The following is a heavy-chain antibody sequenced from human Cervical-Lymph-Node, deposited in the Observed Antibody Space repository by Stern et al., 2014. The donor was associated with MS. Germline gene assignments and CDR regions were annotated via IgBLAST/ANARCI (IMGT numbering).Heavy chain of an antibody. V-gene: IGHV1-18*01. J-gene: IGHJ3*02. CDR3: ARGLLGSENAFDI. Sequence: QVQLVQSEAEVKKPGAPVKVSCQAYGYTFTSYGISSARHAPGQELEWMGWISAYKGNTNYAQKLQGRVTMTTDRSTSTAYMELRSLRSDDTAVYYCARGLLGSENAFDIWGQGTMVTVSS. CDR2: ISAYKGNT. D-gene: IGHD2-15*01. CDR1: GYTFTSYG.